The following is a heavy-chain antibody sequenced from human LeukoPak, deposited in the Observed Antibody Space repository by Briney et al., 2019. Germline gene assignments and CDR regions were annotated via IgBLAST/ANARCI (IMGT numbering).Heavy chain of an antibody. D-gene: IGHD6-19*01. CDR1: GGSISTYY. CDR2: IYNSGST. CDR3: ARDTSGWSAAWYFDL. Sequence: SETLSLTCTVSGGSISTYYWSWIRQPPGKGLEWIGYIYNSGSTNYNPSLKSRVTISVDTSKNQFSLKLSSVTAADTAVYYCARDTSGWSAAWYFDLWGRGTLVTVSS. J-gene: IGHJ2*01. V-gene: IGHV4-59*01.